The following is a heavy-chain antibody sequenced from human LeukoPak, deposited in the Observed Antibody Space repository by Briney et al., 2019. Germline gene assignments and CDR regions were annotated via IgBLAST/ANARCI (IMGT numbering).Heavy chain of an antibody. D-gene: IGHD2-21*01. V-gene: IGHV3-48*01. CDR3: AKDFRIGYSAHFDY. Sequence: PGGSLRLSCAASGFTFSSYTMSWVRQAPGKGLEWVSYISSSGGTIYYADSVKGRFSISRDNSKNTLYLQMDSLRGEDTAVYYCAKDFRIGYSAHFDYWGQGALVTVSS. CDR1: GFTFSSYT. CDR2: ISSSGGTI. J-gene: IGHJ4*02.